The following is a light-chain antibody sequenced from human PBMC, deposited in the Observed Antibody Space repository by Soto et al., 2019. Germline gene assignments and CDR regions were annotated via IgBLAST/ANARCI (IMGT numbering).Light chain of an antibody. J-gene: IGKJ5*01. CDR2: AGY. Sequence: IQPTRFPSILPPPLWDRDTGTLRASQDVSDFLAWYQHPPGKAPNLLIYAGYTLQSGVPSRFSGSGSGTEFSLTITGLQPEDFVTYYCQYLNGAPTITFGQGTRLEIK. CDR3: QYLNGAPTIT. V-gene: IGKV1-9*01. CDR1: QDVSDF.